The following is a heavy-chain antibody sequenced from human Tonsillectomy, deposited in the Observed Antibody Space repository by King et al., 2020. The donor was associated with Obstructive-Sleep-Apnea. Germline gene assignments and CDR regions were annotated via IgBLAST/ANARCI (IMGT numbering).Heavy chain of an antibody. CDR3: ARYPLRGYYYGMDV. V-gene: IGHV1-18*01. J-gene: IGHJ6*02. CDR2: ISAYNGNT. CDR1: GYTFTSYG. Sequence: VQLVQSGAEVKKPGASVKVSCKASGYTFTSYGVSWVRQAPGPGLEWMGWISAYNGNTNYGQKLQGRATMTTDTSTRTAYMELRRLRSDDTAVYYCARYPLRGYYYGMDVWGQGTTVTVSS.